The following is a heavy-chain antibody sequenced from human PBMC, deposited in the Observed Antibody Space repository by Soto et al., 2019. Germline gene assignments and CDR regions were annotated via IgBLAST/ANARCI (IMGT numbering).Heavy chain of an antibody. CDR1: GGTFSSHT. J-gene: IGHJ3*02. CDR3: ARADYYDSSGWSTAFDI. V-gene: IGHV1-69*02. Sequence: QVQLVQSGAEVKKPGSSVKVSCKASGGTFSSHTIRWVRQAPGQGLEWMGRIIPILDIPNYARKFQGRVTITADKSTSTAYMELSSLRSEDTAVYYCARADYYDSSGWSTAFDIWGQGTMVTVSS. D-gene: IGHD3-22*01. CDR2: IIPILDIP.